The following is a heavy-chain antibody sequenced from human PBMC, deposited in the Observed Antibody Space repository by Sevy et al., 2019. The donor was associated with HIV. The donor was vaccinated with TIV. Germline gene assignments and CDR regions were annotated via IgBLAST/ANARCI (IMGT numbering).Heavy chain of an antibody. D-gene: IGHD4-17*01. CDR2: ISYDGSDT. V-gene: IGHV3-30-3*01. CDR3: ARPRANYVDHYFFYAMDV. CDR1: GFTFSTYW. Sequence: GGSLRLSCGASGFTFSTYWMSWVRQAPGKGLEWVALISYDGSDTYYADSVKGRFTVSRDNFKNTLFLQMNSLTTEDTAVYYCARPRANYVDHYFFYAMDVWGQGTTVTVSS. J-gene: IGHJ6*02.